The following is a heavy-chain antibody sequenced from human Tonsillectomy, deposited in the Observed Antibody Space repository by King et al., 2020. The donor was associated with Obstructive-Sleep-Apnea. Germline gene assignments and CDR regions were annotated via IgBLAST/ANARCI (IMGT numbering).Heavy chain of an antibody. Sequence: QLQESGPGLVKPSETLSLTCAISGGSISSSNWWNWVRQPPGKGLEWIGDIYHTGSTNYNPSLKSRVTISVDISKNQFSLKLSSVTAADTAVYYCGTTSGYERGNWFDPWGQGTLVTVSS. CDR3: GTTSGYERGNWFDP. J-gene: IGHJ5*02. V-gene: IGHV4-4*02. D-gene: IGHD5-12*01. CDR2: IYHTGST. CDR1: GGSISSSNW.